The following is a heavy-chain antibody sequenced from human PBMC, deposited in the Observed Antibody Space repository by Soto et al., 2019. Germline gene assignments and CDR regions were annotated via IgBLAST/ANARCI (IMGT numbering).Heavy chain of an antibody. V-gene: IGHV4-59*01. J-gene: IGHJ4*02. D-gene: IGHD6-13*01. CDR3: ARHSRGLFDY. Sequence: SETLSLTCTVSGGSISSYYWSWIRQPPGKGLEWIGYIYYSGSTNYNPSLKSRVTISVDTSKNQFSLKLSSVTAADTAVYYCARHSRGLFDYWGQGTLVTVSS. CDR1: GGSISSYY. CDR2: IYYSGST.